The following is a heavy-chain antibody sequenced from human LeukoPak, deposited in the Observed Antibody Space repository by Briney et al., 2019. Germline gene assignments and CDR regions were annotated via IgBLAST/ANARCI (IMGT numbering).Heavy chain of an antibody. CDR2: ISWNSGSI. J-gene: IGHJ4*02. CDR1: GFTFDDYA. CDR3: AKDKGSNYGYSDY. D-gene: IGHD4-11*01. Sequence: GGSLRLSCAASGFTFDDYAMHWVRHAPGKGLEWVSGISWNSGSIGYADSVKGRFTISRDNAKNSLYLQMNSLRAEDTALYYCAKDKGSNYGYSDYWGQGTLVTVSS. V-gene: IGHV3-9*01.